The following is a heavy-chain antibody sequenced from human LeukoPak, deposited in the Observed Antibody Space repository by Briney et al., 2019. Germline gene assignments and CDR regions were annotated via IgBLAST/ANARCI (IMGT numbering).Heavy chain of an antibody. CDR1: GGTFSSYA. CDR2: IIPIFGTA. D-gene: IGHD6-25*01. CDR3: ARDPGIAAALAY. V-gene: IGHV1-69*05. Sequence: SVKVSCKASGGTFSSYAISWVRQAPGQGLEWMGRIIPIFGTANYAQKFQGRVTITTDESTSTAYMELSSLRSEDTAVYYCARDPGIAAALAYWGQGTLVTVSS. J-gene: IGHJ4*02.